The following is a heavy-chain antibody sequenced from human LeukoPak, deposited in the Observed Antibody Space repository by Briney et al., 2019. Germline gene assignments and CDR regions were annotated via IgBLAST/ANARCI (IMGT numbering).Heavy chain of an antibody. D-gene: IGHD3-22*01. CDR3: ARWGYYDVIGYYSPPPMDN. CDR2: INHSGST. J-gene: IGHJ4*02. CDR1: GGSFSGYY. Sequence: PSETLSLTCAVYGGSFSGYYWSWIRQPPGKGLEWIGEINHSGSTNYNPSLKSRVTISVDTSKNQFSLKLSSVTAADTAVYYCARWGYYDVIGYYSPPPMDNWGQETLFTVSP. V-gene: IGHV4-34*01.